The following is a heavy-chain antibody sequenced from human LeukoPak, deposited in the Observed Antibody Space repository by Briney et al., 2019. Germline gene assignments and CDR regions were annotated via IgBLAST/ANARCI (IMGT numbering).Heavy chain of an antibody. CDR3: ARESPDDITRESFDF. V-gene: IGHV3-21*01. J-gene: IGHJ3*01. CDR2: INSNSKNT. CDR1: GFTFSSYA. D-gene: IGHD1-1*01. Sequence: GGSLRLSCAASGFTFSSYAMNWVRQTPGKGLEWVSCINSNSKNTYYASSVKGRFTISRDNAKNSLYLEMNSLRVEDTALYYCARESPDDITRESFDFWGQGTMVTVSS.